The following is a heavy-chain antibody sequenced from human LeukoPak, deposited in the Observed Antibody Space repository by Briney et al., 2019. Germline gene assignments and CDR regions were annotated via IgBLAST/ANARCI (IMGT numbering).Heavy chain of an antibody. D-gene: IGHD4-17*01. J-gene: IGHJ4*02. Sequence: GGSLRLSCAASGFTFSSYAMSWVRQAPGKGLEWVSAMSGSGGSTYYADSVKGRFTISRDNSKNTLYLQMNSLRAEDTAVYYCAKDSHGDHGYFDYWGQGTLVTVSS. CDR3: AKDSHGDHGYFDY. CDR2: MSGSGGST. V-gene: IGHV3-23*01. CDR1: GFTFSSYA.